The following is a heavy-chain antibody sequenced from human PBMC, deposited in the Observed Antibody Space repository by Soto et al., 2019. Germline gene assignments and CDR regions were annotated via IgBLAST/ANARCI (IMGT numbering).Heavy chain of an antibody. CDR2: ISAYNGNT. V-gene: IGHV1-18*01. Sequence: ASVKVSCKASGYIFTSYGISWMRQAPGQGLEWMRWISAYNGNTNYAQNFQDRVTLTTDTSTTTAYMELRNLRSDETAVYYCARDSSAAGARPFDYWGQGTLVTVSS. D-gene: IGHD6-13*01. CDR1: GYIFTSYG. J-gene: IGHJ4*02. CDR3: ARDSSAAGARPFDY.